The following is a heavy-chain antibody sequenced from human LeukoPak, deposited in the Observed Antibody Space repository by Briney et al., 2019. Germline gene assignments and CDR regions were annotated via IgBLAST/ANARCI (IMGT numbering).Heavy chain of an antibody. CDR3: ARGRWGSGYYFDY. CDR2: IKQDGTDK. Sequence: PGGSLRLSCSASGFTFSSFWMTWVRQAPGKRLEYVANIKQDGTDKYYVGSVKGRFTISRDNAKNSLYLQMSSLRAEGTAAYYCARGRWGSGYYFDYWGQGTLVTVSS. V-gene: IGHV3-7*01. J-gene: IGHJ4*02. D-gene: IGHD6-25*01. CDR1: GFTFSSFW.